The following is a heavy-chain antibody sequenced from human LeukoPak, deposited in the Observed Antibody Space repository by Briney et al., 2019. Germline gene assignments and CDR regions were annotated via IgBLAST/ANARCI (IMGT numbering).Heavy chain of an antibody. Sequence: PSETPSLTCTVSGGSISSYYWSWIRQPPGKGLEWIGSIYYSGSTYYNPSLKSRVTISVDTSKNQFSLKLSSVTAADTAVYYCAREDWLTDYWGQGTLVTVSP. CDR3: AREDWLTDY. D-gene: IGHD2-21*01. J-gene: IGHJ4*02. CDR2: IYYSGST. V-gene: IGHV4-59*05. CDR1: GGSISSYY.